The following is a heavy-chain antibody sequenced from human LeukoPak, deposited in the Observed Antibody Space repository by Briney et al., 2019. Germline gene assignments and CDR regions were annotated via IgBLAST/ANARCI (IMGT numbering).Heavy chain of an antibody. CDR3: ARHYYDSSGYYVDY. CDR1: GGSISSYY. D-gene: IGHD3-22*01. J-gene: IGHJ4*02. Sequence: SETLSLTCTVSGGSISSYYWSWIRQPPGKGLERIGYIYYSGSTNYNPSLKSRVTISVDTSKNQFSLKLSSVTAADTAVYYCARHYYDSSGYYVDYWGQGTLVTVSS. CDR2: IYYSGST. V-gene: IGHV4-59*01.